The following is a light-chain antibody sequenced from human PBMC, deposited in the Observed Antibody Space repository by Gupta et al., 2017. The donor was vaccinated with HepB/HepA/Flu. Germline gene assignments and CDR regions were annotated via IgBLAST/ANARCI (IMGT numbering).Light chain of an antibody. J-gene: IGKJ4*01. Sequence: DIVMTQSPDSLAVSLGARATINCKSSQSVLHSSNNKNYLAWYQQKPGQPPKLLIYWASTRESGVPDRFSGSGSGTDFTLTISSLQAEDVAVYYCQQYYSTLLTFGGGTKVEIK. CDR3: QQYYSTLLT. CDR2: WAS. CDR1: QSVLHSSNNKNY. V-gene: IGKV4-1*01.